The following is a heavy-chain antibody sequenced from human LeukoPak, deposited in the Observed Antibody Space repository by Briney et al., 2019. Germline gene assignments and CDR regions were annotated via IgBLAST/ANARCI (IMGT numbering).Heavy chain of an antibody. CDR3: ARDALRITIFGVVEPRDWFDP. D-gene: IGHD3-3*01. V-gene: IGHV1-18*01. J-gene: IGHJ5*02. CDR2: ISAYNGNT. CDR1: GYTFTSYG. Sequence: ASVKVSCKASGYTFTSYGISWVRQAPGQGLEWMGWISAYNGNTNYAQELQGRVTMTTDTSTSTAYMELRSLRSDDTAVYYCARDALRITIFGVVEPRDWFDPWGQGTLVTVSS.